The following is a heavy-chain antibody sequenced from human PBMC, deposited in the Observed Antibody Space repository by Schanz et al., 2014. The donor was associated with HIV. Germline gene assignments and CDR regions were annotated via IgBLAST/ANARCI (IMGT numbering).Heavy chain of an antibody. Sequence: QLLESGGGLVQPGGLLRLSCAASGFTFSGFAMSWVRQTPGKGLEWVSTISASGGSTYYADSVNGRFTISRDNSKNTLYLQMTTLRTEDTAVYYCAKPEYDSRGNSQSHFDYWGQGTLVTVSS. D-gene: IGHD3-22*01. CDR3: AKPEYDSRGNSQSHFDY. J-gene: IGHJ4*02. V-gene: IGHV3-23*01. CDR1: GFTFSGFA. CDR2: ISASGGST.